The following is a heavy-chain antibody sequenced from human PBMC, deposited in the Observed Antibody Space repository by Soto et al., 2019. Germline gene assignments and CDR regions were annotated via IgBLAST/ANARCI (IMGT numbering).Heavy chain of an antibody. CDR3: AKDFPGYSSGHVYDY. V-gene: IGHV3-23*01. CDR1: GFTFSSYA. CDR2: ISGSGDST. J-gene: IGHJ4*02. D-gene: IGHD6-19*01. Sequence: GGSLRLSCAASGFTFSSYAMSWVRQAPGKGLEWVSAISGSGDSTYYADSVKGRFTISRDNSKNTLYLQMNSLRAEDTAVYYCAKDFPGYSSGHVYDYWGQGTLVTVSS.